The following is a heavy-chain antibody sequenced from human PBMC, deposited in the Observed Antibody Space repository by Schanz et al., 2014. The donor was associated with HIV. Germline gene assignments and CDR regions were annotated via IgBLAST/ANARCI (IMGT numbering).Heavy chain of an antibody. CDR1: GFTFSHYW. CDR2: ISYDGSNK. V-gene: IGHV3-30*03. CDR3: ARRSSDGGYYDN. J-gene: IGHJ4*02. D-gene: IGHD2-15*01. Sequence: QVQLVESGGGLVQRGGSLRLSCVASGFTFSHYWMSWVRQAPGKGLEWVAVISYDGSNKYYADSVKGRFTISRDNAKNTLYLQMNSLRDEDTAVYYCARRSSDGGYYDNWGQGTLVTVSS.